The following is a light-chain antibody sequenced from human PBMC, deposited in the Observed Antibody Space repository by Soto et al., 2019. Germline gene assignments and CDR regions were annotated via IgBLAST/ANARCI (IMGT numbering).Light chain of an antibody. J-gene: IGKJ2*01. CDR1: QSISSY. Sequence: DIQMTQSPSSLSASVRDRVTITCRARQSISSYLNWYQHKPGKAPRLLIYAASSLQSGVPSRFSGSGSGTDFTLNISSLQPEDSAAYYCQQSYSTPVDFGQGTKLEIK. CDR2: AAS. CDR3: QQSYSTPVD. V-gene: IGKV1-39*01.